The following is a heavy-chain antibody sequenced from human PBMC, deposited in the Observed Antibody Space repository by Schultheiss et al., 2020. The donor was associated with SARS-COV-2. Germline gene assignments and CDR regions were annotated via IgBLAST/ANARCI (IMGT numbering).Heavy chain of an antibody. J-gene: IGHJ4*02. D-gene: IGHD6-19*01. V-gene: IGHV4-4*02. CDR2: IYHSGST. CDR3: ARDIAVAGYFDY. CDR1: GASISSGNW. Sequence: SETLSLTCAISGASISSGNWWSWVRQPPGKGLEWIGEIYHSGSTNYNPSLKSRLTISVDKSKNQFSLKLSSVTAADTAVYYCARDIAVAGYFDYWGQGTLVTVSS.